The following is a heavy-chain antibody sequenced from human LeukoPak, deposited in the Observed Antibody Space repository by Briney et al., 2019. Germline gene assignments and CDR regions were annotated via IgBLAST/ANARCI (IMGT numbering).Heavy chain of an antibody. J-gene: IGHJ4*02. CDR2: INSGSSSI. CDR1: GFTFSSYS. Sequence: PGGSLRLSCAASGFTFSSYSMNWVRQAPGKGLEWVSYINSGSSSIYYADSVKGRFTISRDNAKNSPYLQMNSLRAEDTAVYYCAREGGFDYWGQGTLVTVSS. CDR3: AREGGFDY. V-gene: IGHV3-48*01. D-gene: IGHD3-16*01.